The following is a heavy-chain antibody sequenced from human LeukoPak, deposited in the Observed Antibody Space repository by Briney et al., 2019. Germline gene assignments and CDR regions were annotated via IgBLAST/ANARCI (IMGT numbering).Heavy chain of an antibody. CDR3: RVDYYDSSGYFFDY. D-gene: IGHD3-22*01. CDR1: GGSISSGDCY. Sequence: SETLSLTCTVSGGSISSGDCYWSWIRQPPGKGLERIGYIYYSGSTYYNPSLKSRVTISVDTSKNQFSLKLSSVTAADTAVYYCRVDYYDSSGYFFDYWGQGTLVTVSS. J-gene: IGHJ4*02. V-gene: IGHV4-30-4*01. CDR2: IYYSGST.